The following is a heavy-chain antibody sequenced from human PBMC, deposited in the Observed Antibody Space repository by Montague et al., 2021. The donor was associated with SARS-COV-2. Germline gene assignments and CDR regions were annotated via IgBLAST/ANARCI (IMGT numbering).Heavy chain of an antibody. CDR2: IYTSGST. D-gene: IGHD4-17*01. V-gene: IGHV4-4*07. Sequence: SETLSLTCTVSGGSISSYYWSWIRQPAGKGLEWIGRIYTSGSTNYNPSLKSRVTMSVDTSKNQFSLKLSSVTAADTAVYYCASVPTVTTYYYYYYGMDVWGQGTTVTVSS. CDR3: ASVPTVTTYYYYYYGMDV. J-gene: IGHJ6*02. CDR1: GGSISSYY.